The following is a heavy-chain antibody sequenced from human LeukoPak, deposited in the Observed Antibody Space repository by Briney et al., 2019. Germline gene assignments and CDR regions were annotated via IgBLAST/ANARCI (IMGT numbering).Heavy chain of an antibody. V-gene: IGHV1-69*05. CDR2: IIPIFGTA. CDR3: ARVRLGYSYGHNWFDP. Sequence: ASVKVSCKASGGTFSSYAISWVRQAPGQGLEWMGGIIPIFGTANYAQKFQGRVTITTDESTSTAYMELSSLRSEDTAVYYCARVRLGYSYGHNWFDPWGQGTLVTVSS. J-gene: IGHJ5*02. CDR1: GGTFSSYA. D-gene: IGHD5-18*01.